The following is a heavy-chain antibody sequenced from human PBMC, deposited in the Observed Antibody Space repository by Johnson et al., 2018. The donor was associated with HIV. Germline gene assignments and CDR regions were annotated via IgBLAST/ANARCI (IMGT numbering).Heavy chain of an antibody. D-gene: IGHD1-14*01. CDR2: IWFDGSIQ. Sequence: QVQLVESGGGVVQPGRSLRLSCAASGFTFSTYGMHWVRQAPGRGLEWVAVIWFDGSIQYYADSVKGRFTISRDNSKNTLFLQMGSLRVEDTAVYYCAKGSTLGNPRLGDAFEIWGQGTLVTVSS. V-gene: IGHV3-33*06. CDR3: AKGSTLGNPRLGDAFEI. CDR1: GFTFSTYG. J-gene: IGHJ3*02.